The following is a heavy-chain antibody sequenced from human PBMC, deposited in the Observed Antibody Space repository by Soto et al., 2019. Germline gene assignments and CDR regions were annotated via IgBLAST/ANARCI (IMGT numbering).Heavy chain of an antibody. Sequence: QVQLQESGPGLVKPSQTLSLTCTVSGGSISSGDSYWSWIRQPPGRGLEWIGYSYCSGSTYSTPSLRFRVTILVDTSKNQFTLRLSSVTAACTAVYYCASAAKTYYYDSSGYYYTFDIWGQGTMVTVSS. J-gene: IGHJ3*02. CDR1: GGSISSGDSY. CDR3: ASAAKTYYYDSSGYYYTFDI. V-gene: IGHV4-30-4*01. CDR2: SYCSGST. D-gene: IGHD3-22*01.